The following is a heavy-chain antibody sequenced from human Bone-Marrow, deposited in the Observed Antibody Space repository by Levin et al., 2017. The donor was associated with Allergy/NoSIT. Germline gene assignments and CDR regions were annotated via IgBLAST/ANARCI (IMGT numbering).Heavy chain of an antibody. Sequence: GESLKISCAASGFTFSAYGMHWVRQAPGKGLEWLGVISYDGSNKYHADSVKGRFTISRDNSKNTLFLEMDSLGTDDTAVYFCAREDAHYSYSLDVWGQGTMVTVS. V-gene: IGHV3-30*03. CDR2: ISYDGSNK. CDR3: AREDAHYSYSLDV. CDR1: GFTFSAYG. D-gene: IGHD3-22*01. J-gene: IGHJ6*02.